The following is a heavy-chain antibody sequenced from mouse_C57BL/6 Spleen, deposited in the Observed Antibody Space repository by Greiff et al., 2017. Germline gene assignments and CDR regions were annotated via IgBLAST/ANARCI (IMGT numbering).Heavy chain of an antibody. CDR2: IYPGGGYS. V-gene: IGHV1-63*01. J-gene: IGHJ2*01. D-gene: IGHD3-1*01. Sequence: QVQLQQSGAELVRPGPSVKMSCKASGYTFPNYWIGWVKQRPGHGLEWIGDIYPGGGYSTYYETFKGKATLTADKSSSTAYMQFSSLTTEDSAIDYCARNSFFDYWGQGTTRTVAS. CDR3: ARNSFFDY. CDR1: GYTFPNYW.